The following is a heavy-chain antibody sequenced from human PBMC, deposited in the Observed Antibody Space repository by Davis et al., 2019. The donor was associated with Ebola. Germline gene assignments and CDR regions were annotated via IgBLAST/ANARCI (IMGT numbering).Heavy chain of an antibody. Sequence: PGGSLRLSCAASGFTFSGSAMHWVRQASGKGLERVGRIRSKANSYATAYAASVKGRFTISRDDSKNTAYLQMNSLKTEDTAVYYCTGTTVTTHYWGQGTLVTVSS. CDR1: GFTFSGSA. CDR3: TGTTVTTHY. CDR2: IRSKANSYAT. J-gene: IGHJ4*02. D-gene: IGHD4-17*01. V-gene: IGHV3-73*01.